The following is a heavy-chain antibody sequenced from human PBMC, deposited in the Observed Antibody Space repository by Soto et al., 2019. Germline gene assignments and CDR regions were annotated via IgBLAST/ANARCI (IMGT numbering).Heavy chain of an antibody. V-gene: IGHV3-48*02. J-gene: IGHJ4*02. CDR2: ISSSSSTI. CDR1: GFTFSGYS. Sequence: GGSLRLSCGASGFTFSGYSMNWVRQAPGKGLEWVSYISSSSSTIYYADSVRGRFTISRDNAKNSLYLQMNSLRDEDTAVYYCARDLLFEPPGFDYWGQGTQVTAS. CDR3: ARDLLFEPPGFDY.